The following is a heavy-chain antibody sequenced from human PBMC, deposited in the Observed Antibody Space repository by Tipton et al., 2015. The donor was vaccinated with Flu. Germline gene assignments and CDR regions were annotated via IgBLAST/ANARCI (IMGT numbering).Heavy chain of an antibody. D-gene: IGHD3-3*01. V-gene: IGHV5-10-1*01. CDR1: GYSFPSYY. Sequence: QLVQSGAEVKKPGESLRITCKGSGYSFPSYYITWVRQMPGRGLEWMGRIDPDDSDTNYSPSFQGHVTISADKSISTAYLQWSSLEASDTAMYFCARTYLDSEGFFLLHPFDVWGQGTVVTVSS. CDR3: ARTYLDSEGFFLLHPFDV. CDR2: IDPDDSDT. J-gene: IGHJ3*01.